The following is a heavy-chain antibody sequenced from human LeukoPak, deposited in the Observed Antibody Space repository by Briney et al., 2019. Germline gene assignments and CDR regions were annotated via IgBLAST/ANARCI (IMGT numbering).Heavy chain of an antibody. V-gene: IGHV4-39*07. CDR3: ARDQAVADPFDY. Sequence: PSETLSLTCTVSGGSISSSSYYWGWIRQPPGKGLEWIGSIYHSGSTYYNPSLKSRVTISVDTSKNQFSLKLSSVTAADTAVYYCARDQAVADPFDYWGQGTLVTVSS. D-gene: IGHD6-19*01. CDR2: IYHSGST. CDR1: GGSISSSSYY. J-gene: IGHJ4*02.